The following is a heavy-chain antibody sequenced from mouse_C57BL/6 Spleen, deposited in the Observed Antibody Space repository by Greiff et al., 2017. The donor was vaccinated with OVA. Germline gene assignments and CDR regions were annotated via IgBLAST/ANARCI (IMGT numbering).Heavy chain of an antibody. CDR1: GYTFTSYG. J-gene: IGHJ3*01. Sequence: QVQLKQSGAELARPGASVKLSCKASGYTFTSYGISWVKQRTGQGLEWIGEIYPRSGNTYYNEKFKGKATLTADKSSSTAYMELRSLTSEDSAVYFCACLVNSGGMDYWGQGTLVTVSA. CDR3: ACLVNSGGMDY. D-gene: IGHD3-2*02. V-gene: IGHV1-81*01. CDR2: IYPRSGNT.